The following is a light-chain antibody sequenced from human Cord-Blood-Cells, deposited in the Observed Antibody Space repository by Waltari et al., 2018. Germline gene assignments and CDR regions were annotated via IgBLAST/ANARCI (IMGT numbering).Light chain of an antibody. CDR1: QSLVHSDGNTY. CDR3: MQGTHWPPDT. CDR2: KVS. V-gene: IGKV2-30*02. Sequence: DVVMTQSPLSLPVTLGQPASISCRSSQSLVHSDGNTYLNWFQQRPGQSPRRLMYKVSNRDSGVPDRFSGSGSGTDFTLKISRVEAEDVGVYYCMQGTHWPPDTFGQGTKLEIK. J-gene: IGKJ2*01.